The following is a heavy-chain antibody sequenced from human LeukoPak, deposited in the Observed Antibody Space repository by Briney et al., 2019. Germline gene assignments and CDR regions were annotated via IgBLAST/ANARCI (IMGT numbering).Heavy chain of an antibody. D-gene: IGHD2-2*01. J-gene: IGHJ4*02. Sequence: PGRSLRLSCSASGFTFSDYYMSWIRQAPGKGLEWVSYISSRSSYTKYADSVKGRLTISRDNAKNSLYLQMNSLRAEDTAVYYCARGETSSYDYWGQGTLVTVSS. CDR2: ISSRSSYT. CDR1: GFTFSDYY. V-gene: IGHV3-11*03. CDR3: ARGETSSYDY.